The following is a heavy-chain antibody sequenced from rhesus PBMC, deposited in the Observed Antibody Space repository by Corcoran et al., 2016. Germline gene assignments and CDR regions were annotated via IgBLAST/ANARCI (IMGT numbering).Heavy chain of an antibody. CDR1: GGSIRSNW. V-gene: IGHV4-173*01. CDR2: ISGSGGST. J-gene: IGHJ5-1*01. D-gene: IGHD2-15*01. CDR3: ARTYCSGTYCTIGYNRFDV. Sequence: LQLQESGPGLVKPSETLSLTCAVSGGSIRSNWWSWIRPPPGTGLEGIGRISGSGGSTSYNPSLKSRVTISTDTSKNQFSLRLSSVTAADTAVYYCARTYCSGTYCTIGYNRFDVWGPGVLVTVSS.